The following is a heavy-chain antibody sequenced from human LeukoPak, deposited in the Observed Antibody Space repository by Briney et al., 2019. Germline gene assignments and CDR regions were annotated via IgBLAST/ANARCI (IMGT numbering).Heavy chain of an antibody. CDR2: IYPGDSDT. CDR1: GYSFTSYW. CDR3: ARLPGYCSSTSCYNYYYYGMDV. D-gene: IGHD2-2*02. V-gene: IGHV5-51*01. Sequence: GESLKISCKGSGYSFTSYWNGWVRQMPGKGLEWMGIIYPGDSDTRYSPSFQGQVTISADKSISTAYLQWSSLKASDTAMYYCARLPGYCSSTSCYNYYYYGMDVWGQGTTVTVSS. J-gene: IGHJ6*02.